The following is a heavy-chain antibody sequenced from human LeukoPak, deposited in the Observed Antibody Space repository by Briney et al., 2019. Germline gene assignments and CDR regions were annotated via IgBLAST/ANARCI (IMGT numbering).Heavy chain of an antibody. CDR2: ISSSGSTI. J-gene: IGHJ4*02. V-gene: IGHV3-48*04. D-gene: IGHD5-12*01. CDR1: GFTFSSYS. CDR3: ARDGLYSGYDFDY. Sequence: GGSLRLSCAASGFTFSSYSMNWVRQAPGKGLEWVSYISSSGSTIYYADSVKGRFTISRDNAKNSLYLQMNSLRAEDTAVYYCARDGLYSGYDFDYWGQGTLVTVSS.